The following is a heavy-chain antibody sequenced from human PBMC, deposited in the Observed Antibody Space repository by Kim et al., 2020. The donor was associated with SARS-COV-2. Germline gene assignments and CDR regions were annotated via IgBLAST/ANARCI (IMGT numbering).Heavy chain of an antibody. Sequence: GSLRLSCTASGFTFGDYAMSWVRQAPGKGLEWVGFIRSKAYGGTTEYAASVKGRFTISRDDSKSIAYLQMNSLKTEDTAVYYCTRDQALAAAGTTQEHWGQGTLVTVSS. J-gene: IGHJ1*01. CDR1: GFTFGDYA. V-gene: IGHV3-49*04. D-gene: IGHD6-13*01. CDR3: TRDQALAAAGTTQEH. CDR2: IRSKAYGGTT.